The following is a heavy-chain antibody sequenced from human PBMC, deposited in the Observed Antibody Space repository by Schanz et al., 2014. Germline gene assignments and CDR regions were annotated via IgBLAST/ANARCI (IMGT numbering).Heavy chain of an antibody. Sequence: QVQVVQSGGGLVKPGGSLRLSCAASGFVFGDYYMAWIRQPPGRGLEWVSYIGNGGVTIYYADSVKGRFTISRDNSKNSLYLQMNSLRAEDTAVYYCAKGRFGELSAFDIWGQGTMVTVSS. CDR2: IGNGGVTI. V-gene: IGHV3-11*01. J-gene: IGHJ3*02. CDR3: AKGRFGELSAFDI. CDR1: GFVFGDYY. D-gene: IGHD3-10*01.